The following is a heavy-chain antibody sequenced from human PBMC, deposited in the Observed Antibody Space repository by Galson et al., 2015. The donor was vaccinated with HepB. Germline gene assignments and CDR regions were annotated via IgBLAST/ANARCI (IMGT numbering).Heavy chain of an antibody. CDR2: IYTSGST. CDR3: ARGLGYYDSSSLLGSGWVDY. D-gene: IGHD3-22*01. Sequence: TLSLTCTVSGGSISSGSYYWSWIRQPAGKGLEWIGRIYTSGSTNYNPSLKSRVTISVDTSKNQFSLKLSSVTAADTAVYYCARGLGYYDSSSLLGSGWVDYWGQGTLVTVSS. V-gene: IGHV4-61*02. J-gene: IGHJ4*02. CDR1: GGSISSGSYY.